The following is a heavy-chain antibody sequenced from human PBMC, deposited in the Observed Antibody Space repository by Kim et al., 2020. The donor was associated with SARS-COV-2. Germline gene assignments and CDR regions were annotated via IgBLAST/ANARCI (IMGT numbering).Heavy chain of an antibody. CDR2: IKTDGSFT. CDR3: ARRKLIAVEGFDL. V-gene: IGHV3-74*01. D-gene: IGHD6-19*01. CDR1: GFTLSNHW. J-gene: IGHJ5*02. Sequence: GGSLRLSCAASGFTLSNHWMYWVRQAPGKRLEWVARIKTDGSFTSYAGSGKGRFTISSDNAKSSVFLHMNSLRAEDTAVYYCARRKLIAVEGFDLWGQGTVVSLSS.